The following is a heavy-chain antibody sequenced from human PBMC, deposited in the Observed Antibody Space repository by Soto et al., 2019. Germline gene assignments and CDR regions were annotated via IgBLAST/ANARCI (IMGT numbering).Heavy chain of an antibody. CDR1: GGSISRGGYY. J-gene: IGHJ5*02. Sequence: QVQLQESGPGLVKPSQTLSLTCTVSGGSISRGGYYWTWIRQHPGKGLEWIGYIYYSGSTYYNPSLKIRLTISLDTSKNPFSLKLSSVTAADTAVYYCARSVFPWGQGTLVTVSS. CDR2: IYYSGST. CDR3: ARSVFP. V-gene: IGHV4-31*03.